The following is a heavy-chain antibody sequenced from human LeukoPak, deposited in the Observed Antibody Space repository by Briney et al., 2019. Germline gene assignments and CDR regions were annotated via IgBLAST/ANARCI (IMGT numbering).Heavy chain of an antibody. CDR3: AMSMGYCTGTTCYTIWAFDN. V-gene: IGHV1-2*02. CDR1: GYTFTGFY. Sequence: ASVKVSCKASGYTFTGFYIHWVRQAPGQGREWMGWINPNSGGTNYAQKFQGRVTMTRDTSISTAYMELGRLRSDDTAVFYGAMSMGYCTGTTCYTIWAFDNWGQGTLVTVSS. J-gene: IGHJ4*02. CDR2: INPNSGGT. D-gene: IGHD2-2*02.